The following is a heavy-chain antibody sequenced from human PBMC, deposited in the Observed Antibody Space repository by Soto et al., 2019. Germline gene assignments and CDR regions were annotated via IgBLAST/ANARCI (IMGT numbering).Heavy chain of an antibody. CDR3: AKGKYSSGWHDCLDS. CDR2: ISGGGSGT. Sequence: GGSLRLSCAASGFTFSTYAMTWVRQAPGKGLEWVSTISGGGSGTYSADSVMGRFTTSRDNSKNTLYLQMDSLRAEDTAVYYCAKGKYSSGWHDCLDSWGQGTLVTVSS. CDR1: GFTFSTYA. J-gene: IGHJ4*02. D-gene: IGHD6-19*01. V-gene: IGHV3-23*01.